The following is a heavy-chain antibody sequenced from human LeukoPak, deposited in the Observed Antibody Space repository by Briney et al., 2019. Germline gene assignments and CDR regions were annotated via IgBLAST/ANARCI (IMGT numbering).Heavy chain of an antibody. Sequence: GGSLRLSCAVSGFTFSAYSMSWVRQAPGKGLEWVSSINRGSNHIYYADAVKGRFTISRDNAKNSLYLQMNSLRAEDTAIYYCARDSSGWSRDYWGQGTLVTVSS. D-gene: IGHD6-19*01. CDR3: ARDSSGWSRDY. CDR1: GFTFSAYS. CDR2: INRGSNHI. V-gene: IGHV3-21*06. J-gene: IGHJ4*02.